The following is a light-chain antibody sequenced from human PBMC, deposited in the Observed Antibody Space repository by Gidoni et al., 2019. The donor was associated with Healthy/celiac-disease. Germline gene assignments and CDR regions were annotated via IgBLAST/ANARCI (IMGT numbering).Light chain of an antibody. CDR1: PDISNY. CDR2: DAS. J-gene: IGKJ2*01. V-gene: IGKV1-33*01. CDR3: QQYDNLLMYT. Sequence: DIPITHSPSSLSASVGDRVTITCQASPDISNYLNWYQQKPGKAPKLLIYDASNLETGVPSRFSGSGSGTDFTFTISSLQPEDIATYYCQQYDNLLMYTFGQGTKLEIK.